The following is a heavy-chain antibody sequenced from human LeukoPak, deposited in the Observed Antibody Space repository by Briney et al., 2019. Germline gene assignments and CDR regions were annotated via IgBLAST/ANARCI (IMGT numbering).Heavy chain of an antibody. D-gene: IGHD2-15*01. CDR1: GYTFTRYG. Sequence: GASVKVSCKASGYTFTRYGMSWVRQAPGQGLEWMGWISAYNGNTNYAQKLQGRVTMTTDTSTSTAYMELRSLRSDDTAVYYCARIRYCSGGSCYYDYWGQGTLVTVSS. CDR2: ISAYNGNT. CDR3: ARIRYCSGGSCYYDY. V-gene: IGHV1-18*01. J-gene: IGHJ4*02.